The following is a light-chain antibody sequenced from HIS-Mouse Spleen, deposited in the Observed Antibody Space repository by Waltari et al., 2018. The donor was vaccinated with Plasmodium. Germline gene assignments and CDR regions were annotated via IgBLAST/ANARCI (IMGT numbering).Light chain of an antibody. CDR3: YSTDSSGNHGV. CDR1: ACPKKS. J-gene: IGLJ3*02. Sequence: SYELTQPPPVSVSPRQRARNTCSGDACPKKSHHWYQQKTGQAPVRFIYEDSKRPSGIPERFSGSSSGTMATLTISGGQVEDEADYYCYSTDSSGNHGVFGGGTKLTVL. V-gene: IGLV3-10*01. CDR2: EDS.